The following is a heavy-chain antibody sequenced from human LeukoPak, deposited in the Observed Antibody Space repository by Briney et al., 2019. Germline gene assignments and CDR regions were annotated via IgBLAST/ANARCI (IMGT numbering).Heavy chain of an antibody. Sequence: SETLSLTCTVSGGFINSYYWSWIRQPPGKGLEWIGYVYYSGTTSYNPSLKSRVTISVDTSKNQFSLRLTSVTAADTAVYYCARGGSDWEYWGQGTLVTVSS. J-gene: IGHJ4*02. V-gene: IGHV4-59*01. CDR3: ARGGSDWEY. CDR2: VYYSGTT. D-gene: IGHD3-9*01. CDR1: GGFINSYY.